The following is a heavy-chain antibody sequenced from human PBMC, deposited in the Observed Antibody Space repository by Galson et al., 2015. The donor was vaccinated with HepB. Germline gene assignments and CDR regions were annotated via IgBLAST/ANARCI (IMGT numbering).Heavy chain of an antibody. J-gene: IGHJ3*02. V-gene: IGHV1-69*13. CDR2: IIPIFGTA. Sequence: PVKVSCKASGGTFSSYAISWVRQAPGQGLEWMGGIIPIFGTANYAQKFQGRVTITADESTSTAYMELSSLRSEDTAVYYCARGAYYDSNYAFDIWGQGTMVTVSS. CDR1: GGTFSSYA. D-gene: IGHD3-22*01. CDR3: ARGAYYDSNYAFDI.